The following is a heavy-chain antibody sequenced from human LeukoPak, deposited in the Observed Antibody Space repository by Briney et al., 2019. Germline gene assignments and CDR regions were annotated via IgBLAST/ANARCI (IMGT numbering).Heavy chain of an antibody. CDR1: GGSFSGYY. D-gene: IGHD6-6*01. J-gene: IGHJ4*02. V-gene: IGHV4-34*01. CDR3: ARGREYSSSSPLDY. CDR2: INHSGST. Sequence: SETLSLTCAVYGGSFSGYYWSWIRQPPGKGLEWIGEINHSGSTNYNPSLKSRVTISVDTSKNRFSLKLSSVTAADTAVYYCARGREYSSSSPLDYWGQGTLVTVSS.